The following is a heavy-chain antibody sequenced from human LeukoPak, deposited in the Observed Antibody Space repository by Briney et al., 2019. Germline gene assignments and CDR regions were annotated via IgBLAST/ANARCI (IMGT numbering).Heavy chain of an antibody. CDR2: IKQDGSEK. J-gene: IGHJ4*02. CDR3: AARSSGNPYF. D-gene: IGHD1-26*01. V-gene: IGHV3-7*03. Sequence: PGGSLRLSCAASGFISSSYWMIWVRQAPGKGLQWVAKIKQDGSEKYYVDSVKGRFTISRDNAENSLYLQMNSLRVEDTAVYYCAARSSGNPYFWGQGTLVTVSS. CDR1: GFISSSYW.